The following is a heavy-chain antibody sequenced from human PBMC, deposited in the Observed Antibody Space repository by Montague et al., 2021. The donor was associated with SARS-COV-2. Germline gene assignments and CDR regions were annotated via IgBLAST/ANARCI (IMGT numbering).Heavy chain of an antibody. CDR3: ARGTIWFGELLTLWYFDY. CDR2: ISHSGSA. CDR1: GGSFSDYK. D-gene: IGHD3-10*01. Sequence: TLSLTCAVYGGSFSDYKWTWIRQSPGKGLEWIGQISHSGSANYNPSLKSRVTISVDTAKNQFSLKLTSVNVADTAVYYCARGTIWFGELLTLWYFDYWGQGTLVTVSS. V-gene: IGHV4-34*01. J-gene: IGHJ4*02.